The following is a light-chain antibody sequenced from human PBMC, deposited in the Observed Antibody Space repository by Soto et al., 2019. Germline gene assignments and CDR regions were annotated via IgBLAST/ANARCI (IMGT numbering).Light chain of an antibody. CDR3: QHFGGTTFT. J-gene: IGKJ5*01. CDR1: QSVSSSY. CDR2: GAS. V-gene: IGKV3-20*01. Sequence: EIVLTQSPGTLSLSPXEGXXXXCXXSQSVSSSYIAWYQQRPGQTPSLLIYGASTRATGIPDRFSGSGSGTHFTLTISRLEPGDFAVYYCQHFGGTTFTFGQGTRLEIK.